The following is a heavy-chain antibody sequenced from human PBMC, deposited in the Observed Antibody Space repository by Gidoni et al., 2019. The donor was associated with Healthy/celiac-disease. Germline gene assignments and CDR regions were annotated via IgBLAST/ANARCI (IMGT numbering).Heavy chain of an antibody. CDR1: GFPFSSYR. CDR2: ISSSSSYI. J-gene: IGHJ3*02. CDR3: AGGYCSGGSCYSYGDAFDI. D-gene: IGHD2-15*01. Sequence: EVQLVESGGGLVKPGGSLRLSCAASGFPFSSYRMNWVRQAPGKGLEWVSSISSSSSYIYYADSVKGRFTISRDNAKNSLYLQMNSLRAEDTAVYYCAGGYCSGGSCYSYGDAFDIWGQGTMVTVSS. V-gene: IGHV3-21*01.